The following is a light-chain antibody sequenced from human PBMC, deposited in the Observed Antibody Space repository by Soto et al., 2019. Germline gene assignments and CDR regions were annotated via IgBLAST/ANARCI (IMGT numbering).Light chain of an antibody. CDR2: LGS. J-gene: IGKJ1*01. CDR1: QSLLHSNGYNY. V-gene: IGKV2-28*01. CDR3: MQALQAPLT. Sequence: EIVMTQSPLSLPVTPGRRASISCRSGQSLLHSNGYNYLDWYVQKPGQSPQXXIYLGSIRASGVPDRFSGSGSGTDFTLKISRVEAEDVGVYYCMQALQAPLTFGQGTKVDIK.